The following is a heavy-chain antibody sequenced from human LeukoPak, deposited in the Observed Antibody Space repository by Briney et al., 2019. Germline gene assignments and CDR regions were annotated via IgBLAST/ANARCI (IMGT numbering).Heavy chain of an antibody. Sequence: GGSLRLSCAVSGFTFSSYAMSWVRQAPGKGLEWVSAISGSGGSTYYADSVKGRFTISRDNSKTTLYLQMNSLRAEDTAVYYCAKERGLRWNRPSADSGQGTLVTVSS. V-gene: IGHV3-23*01. D-gene: IGHD3-16*01. CDR3: AKERGLRWNRPSAD. CDR2: ISGSGGST. CDR1: GFTFSSYA. J-gene: IGHJ4*02.